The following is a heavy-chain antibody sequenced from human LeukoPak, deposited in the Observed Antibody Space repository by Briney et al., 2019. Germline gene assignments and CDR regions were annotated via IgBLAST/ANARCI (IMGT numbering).Heavy chain of an antibody. V-gene: IGHV3-7*01. Sequence: GGSLKLSCEASGYTFSGYWMSWVRQAPGQGLEWVANIKEDGSEKYYVDSVKGRFSISRDNAKNSLYLQMNSLRAEDTAVYYCARAPRVTDYWGQGTLVTVSS. CDR2: IKEDGSEK. CDR3: ARAPRVTDY. CDR1: GYTFSGYW. J-gene: IGHJ4*02.